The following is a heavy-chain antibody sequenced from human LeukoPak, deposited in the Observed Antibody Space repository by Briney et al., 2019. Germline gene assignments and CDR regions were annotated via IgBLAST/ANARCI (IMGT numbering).Heavy chain of an antibody. V-gene: IGHV3-7*05. CDR1: GFSFITYW. Sequence: AGGSLRLSCVASGFSFITYWMSWVRQVPGKGLEWVANIKPDGREKYYVDSVRGRFTISRDNARNSLYLEMNSLRAEDTAVYYCARDLSGTFYGPLYNWGQGTLVTVSS. CDR2: IKPDGREK. J-gene: IGHJ4*02. D-gene: IGHD1-26*01. CDR3: ARDLSGTFYGPLYN.